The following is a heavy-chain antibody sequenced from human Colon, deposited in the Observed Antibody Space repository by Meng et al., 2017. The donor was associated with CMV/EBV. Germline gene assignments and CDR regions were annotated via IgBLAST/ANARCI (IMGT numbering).Heavy chain of an antibody. CDR1: GFTFSDYY. CDR2: IRNKAYGETT. Sequence: GGSLRLSCAASGFTFSDYYMSWVRQAPGKGLEWVGSIRNKAYGETTEYAASVKGRFTISREDSKSIAYLQMNSLRTEDTAVYYCTRNPYCTSNSCYGADYWGQGTLVTVSS. D-gene: IGHD2-2*01. V-gene: IGHV3-71*01. J-gene: IGHJ4*02. CDR3: TRNPYCTSNSCYGADY.